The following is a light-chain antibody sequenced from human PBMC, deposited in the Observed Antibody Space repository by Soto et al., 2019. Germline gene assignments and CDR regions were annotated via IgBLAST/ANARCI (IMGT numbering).Light chain of an antibody. CDR3: MQALQTPFT. CDR2: LGS. J-gene: IGKJ3*01. Sequence: IVMTQSPLSLPVTPGEPASISCRSSQSLLHSNGYNYLDWYLQKPGQSPQLLSYLGSNRTSGVNDRFSGSGSGTDFTLKISRVEAEDVGVYYCMQALQTPFTFGPGTKVDIK. V-gene: IGKV2-28*01. CDR1: QSLLHSNGYNY.